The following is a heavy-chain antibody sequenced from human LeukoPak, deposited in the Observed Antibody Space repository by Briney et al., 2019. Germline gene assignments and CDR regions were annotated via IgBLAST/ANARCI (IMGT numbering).Heavy chain of an antibody. Sequence: ASVKVSLQSSGYSFSSYYMHWVRQAPGQGLEWMGIINPSGGSTTYAQKFRDRVTMTRDTSTTTVYMELSSLKSEDTAVYYCARWTGTTGLDYWGQGTLVTVSS. CDR1: GYSFSSYY. D-gene: IGHD1-1*01. CDR3: ARWTGTTGLDY. J-gene: IGHJ4*02. CDR2: INPSGGST. V-gene: IGHV1-46*01.